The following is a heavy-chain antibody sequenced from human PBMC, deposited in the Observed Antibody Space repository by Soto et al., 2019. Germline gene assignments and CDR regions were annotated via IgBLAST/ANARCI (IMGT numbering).Heavy chain of an antibody. CDR2: IYYSGST. D-gene: IGHD1-26*01. Sequence: PSETLSLTCTVSGGSISSYYWSWIRQPPGKGLEWIGYIYYSGSTNYNPSLKRRVTISLDMSERQSSLKLTSVTAADTAVYSFARDPLHGFAFFDYLGQGALVNVSS. J-gene: IGHJ4*02. V-gene: IGHV4-59*01. CDR3: ARDPLHGFAFFDY. CDR1: GGSISSYY.